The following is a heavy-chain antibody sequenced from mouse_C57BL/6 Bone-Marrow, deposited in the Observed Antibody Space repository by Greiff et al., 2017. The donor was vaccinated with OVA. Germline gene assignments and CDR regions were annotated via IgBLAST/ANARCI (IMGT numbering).Heavy chain of an antibody. J-gene: IGHJ2*01. CDR1: GFTFSSYT. D-gene: IGHD2-5*01. CDR3: ARPSYYSNPYYFDY. CDR2: ISGGGGNT. V-gene: IGHV5-9*01. Sequence: EVKLVESGGGLVKPGGSLKLSCAASGFTFSSYTMSWVRQTPEKRLEWVATISGGGGNTYYPDSVKGRFTISRDNAKNTLYLQMSSLRSEDTALYYCARPSYYSNPYYFDYWGQGTTLTVSS.